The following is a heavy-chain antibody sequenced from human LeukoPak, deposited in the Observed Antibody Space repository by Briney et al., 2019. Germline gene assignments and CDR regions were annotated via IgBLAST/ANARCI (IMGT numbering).Heavy chain of an antibody. J-gene: IGHJ5*02. V-gene: IGHV3-23*01. CDR2: ISGSGGST. CDR3: AKIQAARGGDWFDP. D-gene: IGHD6-6*01. CDR1: GLTFSSYA. Sequence: PGGSLRLSCAASGLTFSSYAMSWVRQAPGKGLEWVSAISGSGGSTYYADSVKSRFTISRDNSKNSLYLKMNSLRAEETAVYYCAKIQAARGGDWFDPWGQGTLVTVSS.